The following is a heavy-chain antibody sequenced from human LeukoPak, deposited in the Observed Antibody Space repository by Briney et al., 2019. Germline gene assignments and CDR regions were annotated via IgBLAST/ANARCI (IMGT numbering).Heavy chain of an antibody. D-gene: IGHD6-13*01. CDR1: GGSISSYY. Sequence: SETLSLTCTVSGGSISSYYWSWIRQPPGKGLEWIGYIYYSGSTNYNPSLKSRVTISVDTSKNQFSLKLSSVTAADTAVYYCARRKAAGIWGFDYWGQGTLVTVSS. CDR2: IYYSGST. J-gene: IGHJ4*02. CDR3: ARRKAAGIWGFDY. V-gene: IGHV4-59*08.